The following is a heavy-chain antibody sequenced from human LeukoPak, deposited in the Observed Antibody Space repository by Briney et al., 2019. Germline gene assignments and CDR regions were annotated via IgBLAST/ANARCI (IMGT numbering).Heavy chain of an antibody. CDR1: GYTFTSYD. D-gene: IGHD1-14*01. CDR3: ARLGPYSKGTGTTPPFE. J-gene: IGHJ4*02. CDR2: MNPNSGKT. Sequence: ASVKVSCKASGYTFTSYDINWVRQATGQGLEWMGWMNPNSGKTGYAQKFQGRVTITRNTSISTAYMELSSLRSVDTAVYYCARLGPYSKGTGTTPPFEWGQGTLVTVSS. V-gene: IGHV1-8*03.